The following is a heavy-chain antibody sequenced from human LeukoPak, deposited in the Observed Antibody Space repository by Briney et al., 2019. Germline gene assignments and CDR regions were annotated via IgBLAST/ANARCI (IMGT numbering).Heavy chain of an antibody. V-gene: IGHV1-69*04. D-gene: IGHD2-21*02. CDR1: GGPFSSYA. CDR3: ARGCGGDCKGAFDI. CDR2: IIPLFGIA. Sequence: SVKVSCKASGGPFSSYAISWVRQAPGQGLEWMGRIIPLFGIANYAQKFQGRVTITADKSTSTAYVELSSLRSEDTAVYYCARGCGGDCKGAFDIWGQGTMVTVSA. J-gene: IGHJ3*02.